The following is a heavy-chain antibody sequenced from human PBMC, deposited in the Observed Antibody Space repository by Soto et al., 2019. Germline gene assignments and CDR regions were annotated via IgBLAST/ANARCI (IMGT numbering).Heavy chain of an antibody. V-gene: IGHV4-34*01. J-gene: IGHJ5*02. CDR2: INDSGTT. CDR3: ARNDYGDYALGFWFDP. D-gene: IGHD4-17*01. CDR1: GGPLTDYY. Sequence: SLTCAVSGGPLTDYYWSWIRQAPGMRLEWIGEINDSGTTNYNPSLESRVTISVDSSKNQFSLKVHSVTAADTAVYYCARNDYGDYALGFWFDPWGQGTQVTVSS.